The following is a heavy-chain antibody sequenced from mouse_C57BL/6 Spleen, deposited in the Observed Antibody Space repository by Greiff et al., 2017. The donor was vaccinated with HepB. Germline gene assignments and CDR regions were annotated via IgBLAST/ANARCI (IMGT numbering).Heavy chain of an antibody. CDR3: ARDGYHHWYFDV. Sequence: EVQLVESGGGLVKPGGSLKLSCAASGFTFSDYGMHWVRQAPEKGLEWVAYISSGSSTIYYADTVKGRFTISRDNAKNTLLLQMTSLRSEDTAMYYCARDGYHHWYFDVWGTGTTVTVSS. CDR1: GFTFSDYG. CDR2: ISSGSSTI. J-gene: IGHJ1*03. D-gene: IGHD2-2*01. V-gene: IGHV5-17*01.